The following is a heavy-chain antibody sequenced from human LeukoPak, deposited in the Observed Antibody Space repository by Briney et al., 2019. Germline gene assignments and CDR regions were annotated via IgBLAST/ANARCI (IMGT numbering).Heavy chain of an antibody. CDR3: ARDLGYSSGPNY. V-gene: IGHV3-23*01. CDR1: GFTFSSFG. D-gene: IGHD6-19*01. Sequence: GGSLRLSCAASGFTFSSFGMSWVRQAPGKGLEWVSAISGSGGSTYYADSVKGRFTISRDNAKNSLYLQMNSLRAEDTAVYYCARDLGYSSGPNYWGQGTRVTVSS. CDR2: ISGSGGST. J-gene: IGHJ4*02.